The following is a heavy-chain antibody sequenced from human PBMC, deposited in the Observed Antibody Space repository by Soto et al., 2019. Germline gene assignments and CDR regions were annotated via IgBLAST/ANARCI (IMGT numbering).Heavy chain of an antibody. Sequence: PVASLKISCKGSGYSFTSYWIGWVRQMPGKGLEWMGIIYPGDSDTRYSPSFQGQVTISADKSISTAYLQWSSLQASDTAMYYCSRPTTSGWYPYLVVGACKGGFDSWGQGTMVT. D-gene: IGHD6-19*01. J-gene: IGHJ3*02. CDR1: GYSFTSYW. CDR3: SRPTTSGWYPYLVVGACKGGFDS. CDR2: IYPGDSDT. V-gene: IGHV5-51*01.